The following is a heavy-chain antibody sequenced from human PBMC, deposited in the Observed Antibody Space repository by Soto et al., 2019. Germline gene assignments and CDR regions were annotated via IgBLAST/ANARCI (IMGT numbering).Heavy chain of an antibody. Sequence: GGSLRLSCAASGFTVSSNYMSWVRQAPGKGLEWVSVIYSGGSTYYADSVKGRFTISRDNSKNTLYLQMNSLRAEDAAVYYCARDEDPFGGVIVRPGWFDPWGQGTLVTVSS. CDR1: GFTVSSNY. V-gene: IGHV3-66*01. D-gene: IGHD3-16*02. J-gene: IGHJ5*02. CDR2: IYSGGST. CDR3: ARDEDPFGGVIVRPGWFDP.